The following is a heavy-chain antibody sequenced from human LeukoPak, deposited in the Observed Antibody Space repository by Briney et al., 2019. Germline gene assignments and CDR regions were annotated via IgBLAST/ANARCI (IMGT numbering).Heavy chain of an antibody. CDR1: GFTLSSHW. Sequence: GGSLRLSCAASGFTLSSHWMTWVRQAPGKGLEWVANIKQDGSEKYYVDSVKGRFTISRDNAKNSLYLQMNSLRAEDTAVYYCAKDRPPTIFFGYWGQGTLVTVSS. D-gene: IGHD3-3*01. V-gene: IGHV3-7*01. CDR3: AKDRPPTIFFGY. CDR2: IKQDGSEK. J-gene: IGHJ4*02.